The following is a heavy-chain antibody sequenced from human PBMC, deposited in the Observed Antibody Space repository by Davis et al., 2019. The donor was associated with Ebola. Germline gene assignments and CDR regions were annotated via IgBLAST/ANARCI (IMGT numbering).Heavy chain of an antibody. V-gene: IGHV3-33*01. D-gene: IGHD3-10*01. CDR3: ARDTNGSGSPGYFDY. J-gene: IGHJ4*02. Sequence: GESLKIPCAASGFTFSSYGMHWVRQAPGKGLEWVAVIWYDGSNKYYADSVKGRFTISRDNSKNTLYLQMNSLRAEDTAVYYCARDTNGSGSPGYFDYWGQGTLVTVSS. CDR2: IWYDGSNK. CDR1: GFTFSSYG.